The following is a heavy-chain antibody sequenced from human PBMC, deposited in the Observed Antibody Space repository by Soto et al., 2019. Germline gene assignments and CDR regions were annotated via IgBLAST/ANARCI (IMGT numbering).Heavy chain of an antibody. CDR1: GFTVSSNY. V-gene: IGHV3-53*01. J-gene: IGHJ4*02. D-gene: IGHD3-10*01. Sequence: PGGSQRLSCAASGFTVSSNYMSWVRQAPGKGLEWVSVIYSGGSTYYADSVKGRFTISRDNAKNSLYLQMNSLRAEDTAVYYCARALYNYGSGSYPNDYWGQGTLVTVSS. CDR2: IYSGGST. CDR3: ARALYNYGSGSYPNDY.